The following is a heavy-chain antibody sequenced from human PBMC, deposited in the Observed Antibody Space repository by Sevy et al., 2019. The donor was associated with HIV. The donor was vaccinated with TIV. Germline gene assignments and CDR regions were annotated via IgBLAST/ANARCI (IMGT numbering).Heavy chain of an antibody. CDR2: INPNNGDT. Sequence: ASVKVSCKASGYTFTDYYIHWVRQAPGQGLEWMGWINPNNGDTKYAQKFKGRVTMAGEKSINTAYMDLSRLRSDDAAVYYCARVWVSSDYGDFDAERDDHWGQGTLVTVSS. D-gene: IGHD4-17*01. V-gene: IGHV1-2*02. CDR3: ARVWVSSDYGDFDAERDDH. J-gene: IGHJ4*02. CDR1: GYTFTDYY.